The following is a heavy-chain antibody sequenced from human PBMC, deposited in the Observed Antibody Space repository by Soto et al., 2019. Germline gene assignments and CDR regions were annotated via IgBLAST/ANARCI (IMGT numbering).Heavy chain of an antibody. V-gene: IGHV2-70*04. CDR3: ARSPWGFTVATYFFDY. CDR1: GFSLSSKGMR. CDR2: IDWDDDK. D-gene: IGHD4-17*01. Sequence: SGPTLVNPTPTFTLTCTFSGFSLSSKGMRVSWIRQPPGKALEWLARIDWDDDKFYSPSLRTRLTISKDTSKNQVVLTMTNVDPKDTATYYCARSPWGFTVATYFFDYWGQGTLVTVSS. J-gene: IGHJ4*01.